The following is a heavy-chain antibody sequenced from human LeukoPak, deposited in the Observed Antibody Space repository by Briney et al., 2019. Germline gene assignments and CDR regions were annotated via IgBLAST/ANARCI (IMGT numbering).Heavy chain of an antibody. J-gene: IGHJ6*02. Sequence: GESLKISCQGSGYTVATYWIVWVRQMPGKGLEWMGIIYPGDSDTRYSPSFQGQVTISADKTITTAYLQWTNLKASDTATYYCARHMVGTDLYGMDVWGQGTTVTVSS. CDR3: ARHMVGTDLYGMDV. CDR2: IYPGDSDT. V-gene: IGHV5-51*01. CDR1: GYTVATYW. D-gene: IGHD2-15*01.